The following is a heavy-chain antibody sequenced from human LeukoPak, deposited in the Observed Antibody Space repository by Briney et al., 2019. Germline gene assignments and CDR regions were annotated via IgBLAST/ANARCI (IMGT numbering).Heavy chain of an antibody. CDR2: IYHSGST. Sequence: SETLSLTCTVSGYSISSGYYWGWIRQPPGKGLGWIGSIYHSGSTYYSPSLKSRVTISVDTSKNQFSLKLSSVTAADTAVYYCAREYVEENYFDYWGQGTLVTVSS. D-gene: IGHD5-24*01. CDR3: AREYVEENYFDY. V-gene: IGHV4-38-2*02. CDR1: GYSISSGYY. J-gene: IGHJ4*02.